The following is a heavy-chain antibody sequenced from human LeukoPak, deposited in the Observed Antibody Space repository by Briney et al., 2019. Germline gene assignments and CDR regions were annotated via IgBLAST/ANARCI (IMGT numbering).Heavy chain of an antibody. CDR2: ISTTGST. CDR3: ARESGSGSPLYYFDY. D-gene: IGHD3-10*01. J-gene: IGHJ4*02. CDR1: GGSLTSYY. V-gene: IGHV4-4*07. Sequence: SETLSLTCTVSGGSLTSYYWGWIRQPAGRGLEWIGRISTTGSTDYNPSLKSRVTMSVDTSKNQFSLKLTSVTAADTAVYYCARESGSGSPLYYFDYWGQGTLVTVSS.